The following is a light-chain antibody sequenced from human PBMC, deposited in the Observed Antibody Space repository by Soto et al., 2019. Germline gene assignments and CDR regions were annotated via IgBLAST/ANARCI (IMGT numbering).Light chain of an antibody. J-gene: IGKJ3*01. CDR2: LGS. CDR1: QSLLFGGYND. V-gene: IGKV2-28*01. CDR3: LQALQFPFT. Sequence: DIVMTQSPLSLPVTPGEPASISCRSSQSLLFGGYNDLDWYLQKPGQSPQLLVYLGSNRASGVPDRFSGSGSATNFTLMISTVEAEDVGVYYCLQALQFPFTFGPGTKVDIK.